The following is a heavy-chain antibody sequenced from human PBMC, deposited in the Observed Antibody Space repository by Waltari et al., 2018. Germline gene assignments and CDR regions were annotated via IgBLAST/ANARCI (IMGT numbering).Heavy chain of an antibody. CDR2: IRSKAYGGTT. Sequence: EVQLVESGGGLVQPGWSLRLSCTASGFTFGDYAMSWVRQAPGKGLEWVGFIRSKAYGGTTEYAASVKGRFTISRDDSKSIAYLQMNSLKTEDTAVYYCTRDRFRKVVVITPSDYWGQGTLVTVSS. CDR3: TRDRFRKVVVITPSDY. D-gene: IGHD3-22*01. J-gene: IGHJ4*02. CDR1: GFTFGDYA. V-gene: IGHV3-49*04.